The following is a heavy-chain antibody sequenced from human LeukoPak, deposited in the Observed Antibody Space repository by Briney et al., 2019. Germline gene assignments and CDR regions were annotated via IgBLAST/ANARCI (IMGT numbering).Heavy chain of an antibody. V-gene: IGHV3-21*05. J-gene: IGHJ4*02. CDR3: AKALAVAGSVGGLVD. CDR1: GFTFSTYS. CDR2: IRHDSSDI. D-gene: IGHD6-19*01. Sequence: GGSLRLSCAVSGFTFSTYSMNWVRQAPGKGLEWISFIRHDSSDIYYADSVKGRFTISRDNAQNTLYLQMNSLRAEDTAVYYCAKALAVAGSVGGLVDWGQGTLVTVSS.